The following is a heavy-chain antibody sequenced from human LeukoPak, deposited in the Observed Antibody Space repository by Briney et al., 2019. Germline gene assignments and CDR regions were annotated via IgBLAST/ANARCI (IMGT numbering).Heavy chain of an antibody. V-gene: IGHV3-7*01. CDR1: GFTFTNYW. CDR3: AKDRGVVGATFAHFDY. J-gene: IGHJ4*02. CDR2: IKQDGSAK. D-gene: IGHD1-26*01. Sequence: GVLRLSCVASGFTFTNYWMSWVRQAPGKGLEWVANIKQDGSAKYYVDSVKGRFTISRDNAKNSLYLQMNSLRADDTAVYYCAKDRGVVGATFAHFDYWGQGTLVTVSS.